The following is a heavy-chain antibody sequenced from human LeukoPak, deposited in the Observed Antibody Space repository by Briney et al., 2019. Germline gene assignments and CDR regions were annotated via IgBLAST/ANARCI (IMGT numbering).Heavy chain of an antibody. CDR3: ARDSDDYGDYFWFDP. J-gene: IGHJ5*02. V-gene: IGHV1-69*01. CDR2: IIPIFGTA. Sequence: SVKVSCKASGGTFSSYAISWLRQAPGQGLEWMGGIIPIFGTANYAQKFQGRVTITADESTSTAYMELSSLRSEDTAVYYCARDSDDYGDYFWFDPWGQGTLVTVSS. CDR1: GGTFSSYA. D-gene: IGHD4-17*01.